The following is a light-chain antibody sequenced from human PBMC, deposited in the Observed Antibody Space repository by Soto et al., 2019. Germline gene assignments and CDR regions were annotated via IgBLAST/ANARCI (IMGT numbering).Light chain of an antibody. CDR2: DAS. CDR3: QQYGNSPQT. Sequence: EFVLTQSPGTLSLSPGERATLSCRASQTVRNNYLAWYQQRPGQAPRLLIYDASNRATGIPARFSGSGSGTDFTLTISTLEPEDFAVYYCQQYGNSPQTFGQGTKVDIK. J-gene: IGKJ1*01. V-gene: IGKV3-20*01. CDR1: QTVRNNY.